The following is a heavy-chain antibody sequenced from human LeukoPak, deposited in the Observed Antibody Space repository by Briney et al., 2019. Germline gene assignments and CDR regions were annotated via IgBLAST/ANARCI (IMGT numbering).Heavy chain of an antibody. Sequence: GGSLRLSCAASGFTVSSTYMSWVRQAPGKGLEWVAVISYDGSNKYYADSVKGRFTISRDNSKNTLYLQMNSLRAEDTAVYYCARVYGAYCSSTSCFAFDIWGQGTMVTVSS. V-gene: IGHV3-30-3*01. CDR1: GFTVSSTY. J-gene: IGHJ3*02. CDR3: ARVYGAYCSSTSCFAFDI. CDR2: ISYDGSNK. D-gene: IGHD2-2*01.